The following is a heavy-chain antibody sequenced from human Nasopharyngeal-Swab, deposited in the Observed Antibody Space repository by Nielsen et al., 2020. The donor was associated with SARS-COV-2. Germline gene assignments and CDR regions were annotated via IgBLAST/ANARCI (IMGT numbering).Heavy chain of an antibody. D-gene: IGHD5-24*01. V-gene: IGHV5-51*01. CDR1: GYSFVNHW. Sequence: GESLKISCMASGYSFVNHWIGWVRQKPGKGLEWMGMVYPGNSEIAYSPSFQGQVTISADKSINTAYLQWNSLRVSDTAMYFCARRAARDGYNYEVDPWGQGTLVTVSS. CDR2: VYPGNSEI. CDR3: ARRAARDGYNYEVDP. J-gene: IGHJ5*02.